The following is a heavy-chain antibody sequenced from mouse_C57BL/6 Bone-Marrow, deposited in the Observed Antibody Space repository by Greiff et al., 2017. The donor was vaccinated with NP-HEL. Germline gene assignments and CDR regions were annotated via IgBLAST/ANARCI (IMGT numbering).Heavy chain of an antibody. J-gene: IGHJ1*03. Sequence: EVKLQESGPGLVKPSQSLSLTCSVTGYSITSGYYWNWIRQFPGNKLEWMGYISYDGSNNYNPSLKNRISITRDTSKNQFFLKLNSVTTEDTATYYCARWDLLWLRNWYFDVWGTGTTVTVSS. D-gene: IGHD2-2*01. CDR1: GYSITSGYY. CDR3: ARWDLLWLRNWYFDV. V-gene: IGHV3-6*01. CDR2: ISYDGSN.